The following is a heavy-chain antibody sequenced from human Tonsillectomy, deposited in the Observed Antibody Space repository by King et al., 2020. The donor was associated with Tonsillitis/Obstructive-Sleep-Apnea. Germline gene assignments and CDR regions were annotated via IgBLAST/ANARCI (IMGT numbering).Heavy chain of an antibody. D-gene: IGHD2-2*01. CDR1: GYTFTSYG. CDR3: ARDYPSRYCSSTSCYEWDYYYYYMDV. CDR2: ISAYNGNT. Sequence: VQLVQSGAEVKKPGASVKVSCKASGYTFTSYGISWVRQAPGQGLEWMGWISAYNGNTNYAQKLQGRVTMTTDTSTSTAYMELRSLRSDDTAVYYCARDYPSRYCSSTSCYEWDYYYYYMDVWGKGTTVTVSS. V-gene: IGHV1-18*01. J-gene: IGHJ6*03.